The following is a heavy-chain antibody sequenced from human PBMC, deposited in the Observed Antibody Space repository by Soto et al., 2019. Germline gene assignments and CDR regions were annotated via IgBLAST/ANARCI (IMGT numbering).Heavy chain of an antibody. CDR2: IIPIFGTA. CDR1: GGTFSSYA. J-gene: IGHJ4*02. Sequence: GASVKVSCKASGGTFSSYAISWVRQAPGQVLEWMGGIIPIFGTANYAQKFQGRVTITADESTSTAYMELSSLRSEDTAVYYCARDGYYYDSSGYYYYFDYWGQGTLVTVSS. D-gene: IGHD3-22*01. V-gene: IGHV1-69*13. CDR3: ARDGYYYDSSGYYYYFDY.